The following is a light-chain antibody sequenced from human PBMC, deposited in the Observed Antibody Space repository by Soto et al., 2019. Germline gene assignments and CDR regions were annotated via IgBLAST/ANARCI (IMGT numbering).Light chain of an antibody. J-gene: IGKJ2*01. Sequence: EIVLTQTPGTLSLSPGKRATLSCRASQSVTSSHLAWYQQKPGQAPRLLIYGASTRATGIPDRFSGSGSDTEFSLIIRRLDPEDFAMYYCLLYFSPDRYTFGPGTKVQIK. CDR2: GAS. V-gene: IGKV3-20*01. CDR3: LLYFSPDRYT. CDR1: QSVTSSH.